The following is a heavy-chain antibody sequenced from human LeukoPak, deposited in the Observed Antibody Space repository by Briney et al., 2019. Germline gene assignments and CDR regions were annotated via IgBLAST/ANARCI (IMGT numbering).Heavy chain of an antibody. Sequence: GGSLRLSCAASGFTFSSYGMHWVRQAPGKGLEWVAVIWYDGSNKYYADSVKGRFTISRDNSKNTLYLQMNSLRAEDTAVYYCARDGYRSGWYPFGPWGQGTLVTVSS. V-gene: IGHV3-33*01. CDR3: ARDGYRSGWYPFGP. CDR2: IWYDGSNK. D-gene: IGHD6-19*01. CDR1: GFTFSSYG. J-gene: IGHJ5*02.